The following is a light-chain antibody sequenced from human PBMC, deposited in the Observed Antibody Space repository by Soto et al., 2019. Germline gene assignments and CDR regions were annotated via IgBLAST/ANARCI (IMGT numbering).Light chain of an antibody. CDR3: QQSYSSPQT. J-gene: IGKJ1*01. CDR2: STS. CDR1: QRIRNF. Sequence: EIQLTQSPASLSASGGDRVTITCRSSQRIRNFLNWYQQKLGRAPKLLIYSTSKLQTGVPSRFSGSGSGTDFTLTISSLQPEDFATYFCQQSYSSPQTFGQGTKVEIK. V-gene: IGKV1-39*01.